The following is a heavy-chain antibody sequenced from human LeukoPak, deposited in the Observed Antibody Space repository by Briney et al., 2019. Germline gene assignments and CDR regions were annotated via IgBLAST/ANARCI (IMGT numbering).Heavy chain of an antibody. D-gene: IGHD3-10*01. Sequence: GGSLRLSCAASGFTFSSYAMSWVRQAPGKGLEWVSAISGSGGSTYYADSVKGRFTISRDNSKNTLYLQMNSLRAEDTAVHYCAKDLRLLWFGEMWFDPWGQGTLVTVSS. CDR2: ISGSGGST. CDR1: GFTFSSYA. V-gene: IGHV3-23*01. CDR3: AKDLRLLWFGEMWFDP. J-gene: IGHJ5*02.